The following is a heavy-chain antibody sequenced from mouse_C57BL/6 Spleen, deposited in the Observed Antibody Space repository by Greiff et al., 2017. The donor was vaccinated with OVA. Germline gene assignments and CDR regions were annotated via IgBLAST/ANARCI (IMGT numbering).Heavy chain of an antibody. J-gene: IGHJ2*01. CDR2: IDPSDSYT. CDR1: GYTFTSYW. V-gene: IGHV1-50*01. CDR3: ARAGGYGYDVNYFDC. Sequence: QVQLQQPGAELVKPGASVKLSCKASGYTFTSYWMQWVKQRPGQGLEWIGEIDPSDSYTNYNQKFQGKATLTVDTSSSTAYMQLSSLTSEDSAVYYCARAGGYGYDVNYFDCWGQGTTLTVSS. D-gene: IGHD2-2*01.